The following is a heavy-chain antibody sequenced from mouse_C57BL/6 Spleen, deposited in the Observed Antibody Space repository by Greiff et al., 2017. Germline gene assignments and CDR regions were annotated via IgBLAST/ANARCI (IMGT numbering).Heavy chain of an antibody. Sequence: VQLQQSGAELVKPGASVKLSCKASGYTFTSYWMHWVKQRPGRGLEWIGWIDPNSGGTKYNEKFQSKATLTVDKPSSTAYMQLSSLTSEDSAVYYCARSGNWNYAMDYWGQGTSVTVSS. J-gene: IGHJ4*01. CDR1: GYTFTSYW. CDR2: IDPNSGGT. CDR3: ARSGNWNYAMDY. D-gene: IGHD4-1*01. V-gene: IGHV1-72*01.